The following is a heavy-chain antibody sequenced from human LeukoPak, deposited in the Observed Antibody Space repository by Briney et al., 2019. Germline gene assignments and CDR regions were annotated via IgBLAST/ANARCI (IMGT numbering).Heavy chain of an antibody. D-gene: IGHD4-23*01. V-gene: IGHV3-30*03. J-gene: IGHJ4*02. CDR2: VSHDETKK. CDR3: ARDWGRGNSYYFDY. CDR1: GFTFSDYG. Sequence: GGSLRLSCAASGFTFSDYGMHWVRLAPGKGLECVAVVSHDETKKNYGESVKGRLTISRDNSANLVYLQMDSLTIEDTAVYFCARDWGRGNSYYFDYWGQGTLVTVSS.